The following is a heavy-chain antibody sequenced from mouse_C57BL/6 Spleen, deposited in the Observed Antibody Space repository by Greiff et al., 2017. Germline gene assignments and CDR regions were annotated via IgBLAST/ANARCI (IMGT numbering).Heavy chain of an antibody. CDR3: ARSDYYGSSYDWYFDV. J-gene: IGHJ1*03. D-gene: IGHD1-1*01. CDR1: GYTFTDYY. Sequence: VQLQQSGAELVKPGASVKISCKASGYTFTDYYINWVKQRPGPGLEWIGKIGPGSGSTYYNEKFKGKATLTADKSSSTAYMQLSSLTSEDSAVYFCARSDYYGSSYDWYFDVWGTGTTVTVSS. CDR2: IGPGSGST. V-gene: IGHV1-77*01.